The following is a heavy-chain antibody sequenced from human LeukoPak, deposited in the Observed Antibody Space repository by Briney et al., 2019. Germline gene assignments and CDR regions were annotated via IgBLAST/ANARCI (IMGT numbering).Heavy chain of an antibody. D-gene: IGHD5-24*01. CDR2: IYIDGNT. CDR3: ARGDGYNFFDS. Sequence: GGSLRLSSAVSGXTVSRNYMSWVRQAPGKGLEWVSVIYIDGNTYYADSVRGRFTISRDNSKNTVYLQMNSLRAEDTAVYYCARGDGYNFFDSWGQGTLVTVSS. CDR1: GXTVSRNY. J-gene: IGHJ4*02. V-gene: IGHV3-66*01.